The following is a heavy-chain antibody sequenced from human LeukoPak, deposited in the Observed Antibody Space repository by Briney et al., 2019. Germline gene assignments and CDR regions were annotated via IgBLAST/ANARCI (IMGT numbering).Heavy chain of an antibody. D-gene: IGHD6-19*01. J-gene: IGHJ6*04. V-gene: IGHV1-2*04. Sequence: ASVKVSCKASGYTFTGYYMHRVRQAPGQGLEWMGWINPNSGGTNYAQKFQGWVTMTRDTSISTAYMELSRLRSDDTAVYYCAREEGSSGWYGGYYGMDVWGKGTTVTVSS. CDR2: INPNSGGT. CDR3: AREEGSSGWYGGYYGMDV. CDR1: GYTFTGYY.